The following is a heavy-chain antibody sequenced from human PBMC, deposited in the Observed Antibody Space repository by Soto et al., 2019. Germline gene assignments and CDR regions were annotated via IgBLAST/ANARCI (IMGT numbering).Heavy chain of an antibody. Sequence: SETLSLTCTVSGGSISSYYWSWIRQPPGKGLEWIGYIYYSGRTNYNPSLKSRVTISLDTSKNQFSLKLSSVTAADTAVYYCARHDYRVRSGYDYWGQGTLVTVSS. J-gene: IGHJ4*02. D-gene: IGHD5-12*01. V-gene: IGHV4-59*01. CDR1: GGSISSYY. CDR2: IYYSGRT. CDR3: ARHDYRVRSGYDY.